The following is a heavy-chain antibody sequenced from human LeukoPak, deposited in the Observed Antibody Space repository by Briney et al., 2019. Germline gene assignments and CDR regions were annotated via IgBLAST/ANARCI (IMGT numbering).Heavy chain of an antibody. CDR3: ARDNYGGNEFDY. CDR2: IRSSTSYI. Sequence: GGSLRLSCEDSGFTFRSYEMNWVRQAPGEGLEWVSSIRSSTSYIYYADSVKGRFTISRDNAKNSLYLQMNSLRAEDTAVYYCARDNYGGNEFDYWGQGTLVTVSS. V-gene: IGHV3-21*01. CDR1: GFTFRSYE. D-gene: IGHD4-23*01. J-gene: IGHJ4*02.